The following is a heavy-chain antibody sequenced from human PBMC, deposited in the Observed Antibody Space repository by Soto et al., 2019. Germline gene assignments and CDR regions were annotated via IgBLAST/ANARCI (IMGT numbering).Heavy chain of an antibody. V-gene: IGHV3-23*01. CDR1: GYPFRNYA. CDR3: AKDSQSVSVSAARVYGMDV. D-gene: IGHD2-2*01. J-gene: IGHJ6*02. CDR2: ISSSGGDT. Sequence: GGSLRLSCVGSGYPFRNYAMCWVRQAPGKGLQWVSAISSSGGDTYYADSVKGRFTISRDNPKNTLYLQMNSLRAEDTAVYYCAKDSQSVSVSAARVYGMDVWGQGTTVTVSS.